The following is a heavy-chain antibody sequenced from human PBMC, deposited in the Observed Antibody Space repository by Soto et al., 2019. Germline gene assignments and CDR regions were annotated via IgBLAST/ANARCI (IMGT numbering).Heavy chain of an antibody. D-gene: IGHD6-13*01. CDR3: ARGRELAAAGGNWFDP. J-gene: IGHJ5*02. CDR2: INHSGST. Sequence: SETLSLTCAVYGGSFSGYYWSWIRQPPGKGLEWIGEINHSGSTNYNPSLMSRVTISVDTSKNQFSLKLSSVTAADTAVYYCARGRELAAAGGNWFDPWGQGTLVTVSS. CDR1: GGSFSGYY. V-gene: IGHV4-34*01.